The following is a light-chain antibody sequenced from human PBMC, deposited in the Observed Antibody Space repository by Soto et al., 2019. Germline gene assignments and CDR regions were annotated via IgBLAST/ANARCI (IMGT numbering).Light chain of an antibody. V-gene: IGLV3-21*02. CDR3: QVWDTITDQYI. CDR1: NVGGKS. Sequence: SYELTQPPSVSVDPGQTARITCGGDNVGGKSVRWYQQKPGQAPVLVLYDARDRPSWIPERFSGSNSGNTATLIISSVEAGDEADFYCQVWDTITDQYIFGSGTKVTVL. CDR2: DAR. J-gene: IGLJ1*01.